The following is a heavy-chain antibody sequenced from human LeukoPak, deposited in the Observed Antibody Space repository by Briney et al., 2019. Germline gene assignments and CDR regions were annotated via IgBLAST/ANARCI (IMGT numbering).Heavy chain of an antibody. CDR1: GFTFSSYA. V-gene: IGHV3-23*01. CDR3: AKTSSGWRVNWFDP. CDR2: ISGSGGST. J-gene: IGHJ5*02. D-gene: IGHD6-19*01. Sequence: GGSLRLSCAASGFTFSSYAMSWVRQAPGKGLEWVSAISGSGGSTYYADSAKGRFTISRDNSKNTLYLQMDSLRAEDTAVYYCAKTSSGWRVNWFDPWGQGTLVNVSS.